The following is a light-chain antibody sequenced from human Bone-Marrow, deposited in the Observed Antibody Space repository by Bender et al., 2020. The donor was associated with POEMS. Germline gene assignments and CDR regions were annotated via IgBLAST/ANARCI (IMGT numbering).Light chain of an antibody. CDR3: CSYADSSTLV. CDR1: SSDVGGYNH. J-gene: IGLJ1*01. V-gene: IGLV2-8*01. CDR2: EVT. Sequence: QSALTQPPSASGSPGQSVTISCTGTSSDVGGYNHVSWYQQHPGKVPKLMIYEVTYRPSGVPDRFFGSKSGNTASLTISGLQAEDEADYYCCSYADSSTLVLGTGTKVTVL.